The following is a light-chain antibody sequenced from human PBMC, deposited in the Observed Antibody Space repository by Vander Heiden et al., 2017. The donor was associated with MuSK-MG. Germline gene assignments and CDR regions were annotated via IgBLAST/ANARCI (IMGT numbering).Light chain of an antibody. J-gene: IGLJ3*02. CDR2: SNN. Sequence: QYVLTQPPSASGTPGQRVTISCSGSSSNIGSNTVNWYQHLPGTAPNLLIYSNNRRPSGVPDRFSGSKSGTSASLAINGLQSEDEADYDCAAWHDSLNGWVFGGGTKL. CDR3: AAWHDSLNGWV. V-gene: IGLV1-44*01. CDR1: SSNIGSNT.